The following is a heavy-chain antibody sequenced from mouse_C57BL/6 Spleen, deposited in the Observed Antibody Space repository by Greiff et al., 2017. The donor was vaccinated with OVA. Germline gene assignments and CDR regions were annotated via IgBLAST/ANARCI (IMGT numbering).Heavy chain of an antibody. J-gene: IGHJ3*01. D-gene: IGHD3-2*02. Sequence: VQLQQPGAELVRPGSSVKLSCKASGYTFTSYWMHWVKQRPIQGLEWIGNIDPSDSETHYNQKFKDKATLTVDKSSSTAYMQLSSLTSEDSAVYYCARPTAQATGAWFAYWGQGTLVTVSA. V-gene: IGHV1-52*01. CDR1: GYTFTSYW. CDR3: ARPTAQATGAWFAY. CDR2: IDPSDSET.